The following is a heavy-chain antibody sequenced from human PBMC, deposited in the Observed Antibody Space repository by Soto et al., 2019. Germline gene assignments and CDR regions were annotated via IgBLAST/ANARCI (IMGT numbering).Heavy chain of an antibody. Sequence: QLQLQESGPGLVKPSETLSLTCSVSGGSVSSSSYYWGWIRQPPGKGLEWIGSISYSGNTYYSPSLKSRVTLSVDTSKNQFSLELSSVTATDTAVYFCARRGARIEADGISTGFDTWGQGTLVTVSS. J-gene: IGHJ5*02. CDR1: GGSVSSSSYY. D-gene: IGHD6-13*01. CDR3: ARRGARIEADGISTGFDT. CDR2: ISYSGNT. V-gene: IGHV4-39*01.